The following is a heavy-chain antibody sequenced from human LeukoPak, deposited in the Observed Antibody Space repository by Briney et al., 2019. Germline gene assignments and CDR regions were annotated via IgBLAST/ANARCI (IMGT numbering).Heavy chain of an antibody. J-gene: IGHJ4*02. CDR3: ATETNGRHYDY. CDR2: IGPTGSDR. D-gene: IGHD1-14*01. Sequence: KPGGSLRLSCTASGLTFSTSGFKWVRPAPGKGLEGVASIGPTGSDRYHADALKGRFTIPRDNANNFLYLQMNSLRAEDTGVYYCATETNGRHYDYWGQGTLLTVSS. CDR1: GLTFSTSG. V-gene: IGHV3-21*06.